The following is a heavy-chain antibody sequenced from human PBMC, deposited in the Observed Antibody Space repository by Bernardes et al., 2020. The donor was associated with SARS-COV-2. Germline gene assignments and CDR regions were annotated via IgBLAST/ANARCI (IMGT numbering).Heavy chain of an antibody. V-gene: IGHV1-2*04. D-gene: IGHD2-15*01. CDR2: INPNSGGT. CDR3: ARGGGYCSGGSCYRDYYYYGMDV. Sequence: ASVKVSCKASGYTFTGYYMHWVRQDPGQGLEWMGWINPNSGGTNYAQKFQGWVTMTRDTSISTAYMELSRLRSDDTAVYYCARGGGYCSGGSCYRDYYYYGMDVWGQGTTVTVSS. CDR1: GYTFTGYY. J-gene: IGHJ6*02.